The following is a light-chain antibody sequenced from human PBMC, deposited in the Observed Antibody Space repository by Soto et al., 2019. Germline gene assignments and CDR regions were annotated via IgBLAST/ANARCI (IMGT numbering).Light chain of an antibody. V-gene: IGKV1-9*01. CDR1: QGISSY. Sequence: DIQLTQSPSFLSASVGDRVTIACRASQGISSYLAWYQQKPGKAPKVLIYAASTLQSGVPSRFSGSGSGTEFTLTVTSLQPEDFATYYCQQLNNYPYTFGQGTRLEIK. J-gene: IGKJ2*01. CDR2: AAS. CDR3: QQLNNYPYT.